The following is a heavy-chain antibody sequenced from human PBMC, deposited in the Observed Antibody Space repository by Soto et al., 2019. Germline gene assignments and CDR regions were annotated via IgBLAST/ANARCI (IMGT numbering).Heavy chain of an antibody. CDR1: GYTFTSNT. V-gene: IGHV1-18*01. CDR3: ARVRIVAAARGDY. CDR2: ISPYNGDT. Sequence: QIQLVQSGAEVKKPGASVKVSCKTSGYTFTSNTITWVRQAPGQGLEWMGWISPYNGDTSYAQKFQGRVTMTTDTSTSTVYMELRSLRSDDTAVYYGARVRIVAAARGDYWGQGTLVTVSS. J-gene: IGHJ4*02. D-gene: IGHD2-2*01.